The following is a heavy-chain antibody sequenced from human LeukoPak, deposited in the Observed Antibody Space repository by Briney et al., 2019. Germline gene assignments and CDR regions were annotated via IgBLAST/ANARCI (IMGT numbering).Heavy chain of an antibody. D-gene: IGHD5-24*01. CDR1: GGSFSGYY. CDR2: INHSGST. CDR3: ARPFPDGYPDY. Sequence: SETLSLTCAVYGGSFSGYYWSWIRQPPGKGLEWIGEINHSGSTNYNPSLKSRVTISVDTSKNQFSLKLSSVTAADTAVYYCARPFPDGYPDYWGQGTLVTVSS. J-gene: IGHJ4*02. V-gene: IGHV4-34*01.